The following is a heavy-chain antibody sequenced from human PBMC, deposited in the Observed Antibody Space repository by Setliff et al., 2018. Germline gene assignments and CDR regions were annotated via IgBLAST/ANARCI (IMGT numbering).Heavy chain of an antibody. V-gene: IGHV1-18*01. CDR1: GFTFTDYG. J-gene: IGHJ4*02. D-gene: IGHD3-3*01. CDR3: ATELRSPFWHFDL. CDR2: INNYNFNT. Sequence: ASVKVSCKSSGFTFTDYGITWVRQVPGQGLEWMAWINNYNFNTHYAQKFQGRVTVTTDTSTTTAYMELRSLRSDDTAIYYCATELRSPFWHFDLWGQGSLVTVSS.